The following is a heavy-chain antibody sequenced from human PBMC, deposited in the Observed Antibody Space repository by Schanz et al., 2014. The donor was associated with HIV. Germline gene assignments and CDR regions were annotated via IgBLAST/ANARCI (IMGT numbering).Heavy chain of an antibody. Sequence: QVQLVQSGAEMKKPGASVKVSCKTSGYTFTGYFMHWVRQAPGQGLEWMGWINPNSGGTNYAQKFPGRVTMTRDTSINTAYMEMRRLRSDDTAVYYCARDVSVDCTGINNCYTRKWFDPWGQGTLVTVSS. CDR3: ARDVSVDCTGINNCYTRKWFDP. V-gene: IGHV1-2*02. D-gene: IGHD2-2*02. CDR2: INPNSGGT. CDR1: GYTFTGYF. J-gene: IGHJ5*02.